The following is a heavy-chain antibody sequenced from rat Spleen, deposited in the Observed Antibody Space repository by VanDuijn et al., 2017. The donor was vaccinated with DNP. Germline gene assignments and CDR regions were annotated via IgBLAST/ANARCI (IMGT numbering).Heavy chain of an antibody. CDR1: GFTFSAYY. CDR2: IGSPAYAP. V-gene: IGHV5-22*01. D-gene: IGHD4-3*01. Sequence: EVQLVESGGGLVQPGRSLKVSCAVSGFTFSAYYMAWVRQAPAKGLEWVAYIGSPAYAPYYTDSVKGRFAISRDNAKSTLYLQMNSLRSEDMATYYCVRWNSGHFDYWGQGVMVTVSA. J-gene: IGHJ2*01. CDR3: VRWNSGHFDY.